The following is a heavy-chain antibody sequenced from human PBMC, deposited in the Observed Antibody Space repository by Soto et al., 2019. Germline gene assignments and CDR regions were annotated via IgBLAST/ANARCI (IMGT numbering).Heavy chain of an antibody. CDR3: ARMDYYGSWSPNWFDP. V-gene: IGHV1-8*01. Sequence: QVQLVQSGAEVKKPGASVKVSCEASGYTFTSYDINWVRQATGQGLEWMGWMNTNGGNTGYAQKFQGRVIMTRDTSISTAYMELSGLTSEDTAVYYCARMDYYGSWSPNWFDPWGQGTLVTVSS. J-gene: IGHJ5*02. D-gene: IGHD3-10*01. CDR2: MNTNGGNT. CDR1: GYTFTSYD.